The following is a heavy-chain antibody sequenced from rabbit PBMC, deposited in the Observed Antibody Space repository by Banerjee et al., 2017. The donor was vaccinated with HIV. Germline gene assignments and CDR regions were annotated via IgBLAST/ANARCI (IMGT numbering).Heavy chain of an antibody. CDR3: ARAGSGYATGAFDP. V-gene: IGHV1S45*01. CDR2: IDGGVSGNT. Sequence: QEQLVESGGGLVQPEGSLTLTCTASGFSFSSSYWMSWVRQAPGKGLEWIACIDGGVSGNTYYANWAKGRFTISQTSSTTVTLQMTSLTAADTATYFCARAGSGYATGAFDPWGQGTLVTVS. J-gene: IGHJ2*01. D-gene: IGHD8-1*01. CDR1: GFSFSSSYW.